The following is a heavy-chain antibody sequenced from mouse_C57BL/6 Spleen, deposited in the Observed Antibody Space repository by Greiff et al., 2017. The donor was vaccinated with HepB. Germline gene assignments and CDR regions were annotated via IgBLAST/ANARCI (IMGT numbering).Heavy chain of an antibody. CDR1: GYTFTSYW. V-gene: IGHV1-61*01. CDR3: ARRGRDYFDY. CDR2: IYPSDSET. J-gene: IGHJ2*01. Sequence: QVHVKQPGAELVRPGSSVKLSCKASGYTFTSYWMDWVKQRPGQGLEWIGNIYPSDSETHYNQKFKDKATLTVDKSSSTAYMQLSSLTSEDSAVYYCARRGRDYFDYWGQGTTLTVSS.